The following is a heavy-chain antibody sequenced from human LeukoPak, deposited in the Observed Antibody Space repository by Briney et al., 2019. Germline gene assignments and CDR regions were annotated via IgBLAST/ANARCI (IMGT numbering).Heavy chain of an antibody. CDR2: IIPIFGTA. Sequence: ASVKVSCKASGGIFSSYAISWVRQAPGRGLEWMGGIIPIFGTANYAQKFQGRVTITTDESTSTAYMELSSLRSEDTAVYYCAREGPIVVVPAAIDHPYYMDVWGKGTTVTVSS. CDR1: GGIFSSYA. V-gene: IGHV1-69*05. D-gene: IGHD2-2*01. J-gene: IGHJ6*03. CDR3: AREGPIVVVPAAIDHPYYMDV.